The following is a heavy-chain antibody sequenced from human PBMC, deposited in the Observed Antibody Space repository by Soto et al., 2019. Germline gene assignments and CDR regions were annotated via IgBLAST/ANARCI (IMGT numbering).Heavy chain of an antibody. CDR1: GFTFSSYG. Sequence: GGSLRLSCAASGFTFSSYGMHWVRQAPGKGLEWVAVIWYDGSNKYYADSVKGRFTISRDNSKNTLYLQMNSLRAEDTAVYYCARDPPVGSPPSYGMDVWGQGTTVTVSS. CDR3: ARDPPVGSPPSYGMDV. D-gene: IGHD2-15*01. J-gene: IGHJ6*02. V-gene: IGHV3-33*08. CDR2: IWYDGSNK.